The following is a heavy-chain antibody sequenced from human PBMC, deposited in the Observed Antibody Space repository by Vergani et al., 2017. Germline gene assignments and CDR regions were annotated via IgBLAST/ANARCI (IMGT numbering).Heavy chain of an antibody. D-gene: IGHD3-16*01. CDR3: VKDNDYDADSPFDL. CDR2: IDRNYGVK. V-gene: IGHV3-9*01. Sequence: VEAGGGLVQPGGSLRLSCTASGFTFQAFAFNWVRKVSGRGLEWVSGIDRNYGVKNGNSFEGRFSISRDNAKKAVFLQMNNLRHEDTALYFCVKDNDYDADSPFDLWGRGTLVTVSS. CDR1: GFTFQAFA. J-gene: IGHJ2*01.